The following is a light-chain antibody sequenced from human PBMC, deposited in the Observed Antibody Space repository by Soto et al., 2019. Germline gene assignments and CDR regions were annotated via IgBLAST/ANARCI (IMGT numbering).Light chain of an antibody. V-gene: IGKV3-11*01. CDR3: QQRSNWPPWT. CDR1: QSVSSY. Sequence: EIVLTQSPATLSLSPGERATLSCGASQSVSSYLAWYQQKPGQAPRLLIYDASNRATGIPARFSGSGSGTDFTLTISSLEPEDFAVFYCQQRSNWPPWTFGQGNKVEIK. J-gene: IGKJ1*01. CDR2: DAS.